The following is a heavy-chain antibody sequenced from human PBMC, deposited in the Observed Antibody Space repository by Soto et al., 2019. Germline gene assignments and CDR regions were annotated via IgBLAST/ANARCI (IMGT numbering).Heavy chain of an antibody. V-gene: IGHV4-30-2*01. CDR3: ARANPGLNCLDV. D-gene: IGHD2-21*01. Sequence: QQQLQESGSGLVKPSETLSLTCAVSGGSISSGAYSWSWIRLPPGKGLEWIAYIYQSGSTYYNPSLKTRVTILVDRSKNQFSLKLTSVTAADTAVYYCARANPGLNCLDVWGQGTMVTVSS. J-gene: IGHJ3*01. CDR2: IYQSGST. CDR1: GGSISSGAYS.